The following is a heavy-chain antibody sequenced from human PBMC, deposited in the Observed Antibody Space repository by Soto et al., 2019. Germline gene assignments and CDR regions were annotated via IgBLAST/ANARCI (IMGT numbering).Heavy chain of an antibody. J-gene: IGHJ6*02. CDR1: GFTFSSYG. Sequence: SLRLSCAASGFTFSSYGMHWVRQAPGKGLEWVAVISYDGGNKYYADSVKGRFTISRDNSKNTLYLQMNSLRAEATAVYYCAKGVVGYDFWSGYYLHYYYGMDVWGQGTTVTVSS. D-gene: IGHD3-3*01. V-gene: IGHV3-30*18. CDR2: ISYDGGNK. CDR3: AKGVVGYDFWSGYYLHYYYGMDV.